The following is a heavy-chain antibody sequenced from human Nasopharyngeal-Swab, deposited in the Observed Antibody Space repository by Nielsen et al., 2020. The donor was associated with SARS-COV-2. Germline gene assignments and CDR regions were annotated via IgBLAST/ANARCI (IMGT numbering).Heavy chain of an antibody. Sequence: WVRQAPGQGLGWMGGIIPIFGTANYAQKFQGRVTITADESTSTAYMELSSLRSEDTAVYYCARDNYDYVWGSYRRFDYWGQGALVTVSS. CDR3: ARDNYDYVWGSYRRFDY. J-gene: IGHJ4*02. D-gene: IGHD3-16*02. V-gene: IGHV1-69*01. CDR2: IIPIFGTA.